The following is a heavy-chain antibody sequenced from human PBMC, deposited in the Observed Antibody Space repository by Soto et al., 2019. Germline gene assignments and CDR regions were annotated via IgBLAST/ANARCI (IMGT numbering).Heavy chain of an antibody. J-gene: IGHJ4*02. D-gene: IGHD6-25*01. V-gene: IGHV4-30-2*01. CDR2: IYHSGST. CDR1: GGCISSGGYS. CDR3: ASSMRQREGLYDY. Sequence: QLQLQESGSGLVKPSQTLSLTCAVSGGCISSGGYSWSWIRQPPGKGLEWIGYIYHSGSTYYSPSLKSRVPVSVDRSKNQFSLKRSSVTAADTAVYYCASSMRQREGLYDYWGQGTLVTVSS.